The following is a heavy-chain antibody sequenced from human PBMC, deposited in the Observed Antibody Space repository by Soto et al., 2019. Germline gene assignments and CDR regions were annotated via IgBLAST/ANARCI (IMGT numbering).Heavy chain of an antibody. Sequence: QVQLQQWGAGLLKPSETLSLTCAVYGGSFSGYYWSWIRQPPGKGLEWIGEINHSGSTNYNPSLRSRVTIXXGXSXXQFSLKLSSVTAADTAVYYCARHKVPLRSLDWFDPWGQGTLVTVSS. V-gene: IGHV4-34*01. J-gene: IGHJ5*02. CDR3: ARHKVPLRSLDWFDP. CDR1: GGSFSGYY. CDR2: INHSGST.